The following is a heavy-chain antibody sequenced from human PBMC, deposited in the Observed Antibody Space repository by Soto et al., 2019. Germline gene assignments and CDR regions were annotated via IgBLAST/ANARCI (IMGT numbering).Heavy chain of an antibody. CDR2: IFHSGNA. Sequence: SETLSLTCTVSGGSIRNVYWSWIRQAPGKGLEWIGFIFHSGNAKYNPSLKSRVTISVDTSKNQFSLSLDSVTAADTAVYFCARAHAPTLPFDYWGQGTLVTVSP. CDR3: ARAHAPTLPFDY. J-gene: IGHJ4*01. V-gene: IGHV4-59*01. CDR1: GGSIRNVY. D-gene: IGHD2-15*01.